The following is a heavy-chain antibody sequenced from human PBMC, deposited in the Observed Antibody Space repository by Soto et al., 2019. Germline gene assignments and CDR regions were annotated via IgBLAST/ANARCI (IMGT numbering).Heavy chain of an antibody. D-gene: IGHD6-19*01. V-gene: IGHV3-30*04. CDR3: AREWAVAGIAMFDP. CDR2: ISYDGSNK. CDR1: GFSFSSYS. J-gene: IGHJ5*02. Sequence: QVQLVESGGGVVQPGRSLRLSCAASGFSFSSYSIHWVRQAPGKGLEWVAVISYDGSNKYYADSVKGRFTISRDNSKNTLYLQRNSLRAEDTAVYYCAREWAVAGIAMFDPWGQGTLVTVSS.